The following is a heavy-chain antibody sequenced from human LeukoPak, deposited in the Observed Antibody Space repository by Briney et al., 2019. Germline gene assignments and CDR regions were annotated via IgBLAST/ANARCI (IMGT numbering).Heavy chain of an antibody. J-gene: IGHJ4*02. CDR3: AREIIGDNSLDY. D-gene: IGHD4-11*01. CDR2: ISSRSGYI. V-gene: IGHV3-11*06. CDR1: GFTFSDYY. Sequence: GGSLRLSCAASGFTFSDYYMSWIRQAPGKGLEWVSSISSRSGYIYYADSVRGRFTISRDNAKNSLFLQMNSLSAEDTAVYYCAREIIGDNSLDYWGQGALVTVSS.